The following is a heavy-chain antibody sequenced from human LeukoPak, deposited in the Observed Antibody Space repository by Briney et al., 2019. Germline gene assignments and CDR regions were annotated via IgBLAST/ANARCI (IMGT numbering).Heavy chain of an antibody. Sequence: GGSLRLSCAASGFTFSSYSMNWVRQAPGKGLEWVSYISRSSSSIYYADSVKGRFTISRDNAKNSLYLQMNNLRDEDTAVYYCAREPTGASDAFDIWGQGTMVTVSS. CDR2: ISRSSSSI. CDR1: GFTFSSYS. CDR3: AREPTGASDAFDI. D-gene: IGHD1-14*01. J-gene: IGHJ3*02. V-gene: IGHV3-48*02.